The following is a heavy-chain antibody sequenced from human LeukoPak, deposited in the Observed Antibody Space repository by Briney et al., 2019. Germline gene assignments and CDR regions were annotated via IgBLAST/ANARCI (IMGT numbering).Heavy chain of an antibody. CDR3: ARRGGQWLVRGLFDY. V-gene: IGHV4-34*01. Sequence: SETLSLMCAVYGGSFSGYYWSWIRQPPGKGRGWIGEINNSGSTNYNPSLTSRVTISVDTSKNQFSLKLSSVTAADTAVYYCARRGGQWLVRGLFDYWGQGTLVTVSS. D-gene: IGHD6-19*01. CDR2: INNSGST. J-gene: IGHJ4*02. CDR1: GGSFSGYY.